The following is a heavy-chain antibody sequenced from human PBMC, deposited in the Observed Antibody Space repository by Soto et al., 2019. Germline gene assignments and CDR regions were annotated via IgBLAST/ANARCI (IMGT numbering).Heavy chain of an antibody. CDR1: GGSISSSSYY. J-gene: IGHJ4*02. Sequence: TLSLTCTVSGGSISSSSYYWGWIRQPPGKGLEWIGSIYYSGSTYYDPSLKSRVTISVDTSKNQFSLKLSSVTAADTAVYYCARHGGMTTVTTGFDYWGQGTLVTVSS. V-gene: IGHV4-39*01. CDR2: IYYSGST. D-gene: IGHD4-17*01. CDR3: ARHGGMTTVTTGFDY.